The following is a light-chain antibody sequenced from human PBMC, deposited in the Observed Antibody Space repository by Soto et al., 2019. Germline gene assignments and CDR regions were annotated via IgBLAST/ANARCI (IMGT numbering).Light chain of an antibody. J-gene: IGKJ3*01. V-gene: IGKV3-20*01. Sequence: EIVLTQSPDTLSLSPGERATLSCRASQSISSSHLAWYQQKPGQAPRLLIYGASNRATGIPDRFSGSGSGTDFTLTISRLEPEDFAVYYCQQYGSSRFTFGPGTKVDV. CDR2: GAS. CDR3: QQYGSSRFT. CDR1: QSISSSH.